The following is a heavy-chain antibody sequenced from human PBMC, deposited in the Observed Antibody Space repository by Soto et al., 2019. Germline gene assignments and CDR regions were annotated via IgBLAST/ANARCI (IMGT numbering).Heavy chain of an antibody. V-gene: IGHV4-59*01. Sequence: SETLSLTCTVSGGSISSYDWGWIRQPPGKGLEWIGYIYYSGSTNYNPSLKSRVTISVDTSKNQFSLKLSSVTAADTAVYYCARGVVVDAFDIWGQGTMVTVSS. CDR2: IYYSGST. CDR3: ARGVVVDAFDI. D-gene: IGHD3-3*01. J-gene: IGHJ3*02. CDR1: GGSISSYD.